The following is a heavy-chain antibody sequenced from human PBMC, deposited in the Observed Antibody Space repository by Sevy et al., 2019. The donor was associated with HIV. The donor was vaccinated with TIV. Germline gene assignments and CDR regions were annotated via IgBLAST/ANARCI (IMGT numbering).Heavy chain of an antibody. CDR3: ARFVAYCSGGRCSIIDF. CDR1: GFSLSDHA. V-gene: IGHV3-30*04. Sequence: GGSLRLSCAASGFSLSDHAVSWVRQTPGKGLEWLAVISYNGRNQYYADSVKGRFTISKDDSKNTLYLQLNSLGAEDTAVYYCARFVAYCSGGRCSIIDFWGQGTLVTVSS. CDR2: ISYNGRNQ. D-gene: IGHD2-15*01. J-gene: IGHJ4*02.